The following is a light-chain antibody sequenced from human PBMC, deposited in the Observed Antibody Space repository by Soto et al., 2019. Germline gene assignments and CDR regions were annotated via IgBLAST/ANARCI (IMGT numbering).Light chain of an antibody. Sequence: DIQMTQSPSTLSASVGDRVTITCRASQSISSWLAWYQQKPGKAPNLLIYKASSLESGVPLRFSGSGSGTEVTLTISRLQPDDFATYYCQQYNSYPLTFGGGTKVEIK. CDR3: QQYNSYPLT. J-gene: IGKJ4*01. CDR1: QSISSW. V-gene: IGKV1-5*03. CDR2: KAS.